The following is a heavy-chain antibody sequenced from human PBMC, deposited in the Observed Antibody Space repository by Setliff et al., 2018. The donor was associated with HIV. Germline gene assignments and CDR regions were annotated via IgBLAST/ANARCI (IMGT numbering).Heavy chain of an antibody. V-gene: IGHV1-69*01. CDR1: GGTFSSYA. CDR2: IIPIFGTA. D-gene: IGHD3-22*01. J-gene: IGHJ4*02. CDR3: ARLTLSYYDSSGDRPGGSGY. Sequence: VKVSCKASGGTFSSYAISWVRQAPGQGLEWMGGIIPIFGTANYAQKFQGRVTITADESTSTAYMELSSLRSEDTAVYYCARLTLSYYDSSGDRPGGSGYWGQGTLVTVSS.